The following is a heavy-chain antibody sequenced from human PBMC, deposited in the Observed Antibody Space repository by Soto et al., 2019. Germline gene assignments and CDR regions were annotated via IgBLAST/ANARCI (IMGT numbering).Heavy chain of an antibody. Sequence: SEILSLTCTVPGGSISSTSFYWGWIRQPPGKGLEWIGNIYYSGSTYYNPSLKSRVTISVDTSKNQFSLKLNSVTAADTAVYYCTKTSGSYGGYYYYALDVWGQGTTVTVSS. CDR1: GGSISSTSFY. V-gene: IGHV4-39*01. J-gene: IGHJ6*02. D-gene: IGHD1-26*01. CDR3: TKTSGSYGGYYYYALDV. CDR2: IYYSGST.